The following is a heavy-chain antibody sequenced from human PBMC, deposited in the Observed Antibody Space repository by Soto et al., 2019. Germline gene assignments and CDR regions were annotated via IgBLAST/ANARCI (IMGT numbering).Heavy chain of an antibody. CDR1: GFTFSNYA. Sequence: EVQLLESGGGLVQPGGSLRLSCAASGFTFSNYAMSWVRQAPGKGLEWVSGISSSSSYIYYADSVKGRFTISRDNAKNSLYLQMNSLRAEDTAVYYCARGGPIAAQLDYWGQGTLVTVSS. V-gene: IGHV3-21*01. CDR2: ISSSSSYI. J-gene: IGHJ4*02. D-gene: IGHD2-15*01. CDR3: ARGGPIAAQLDY.